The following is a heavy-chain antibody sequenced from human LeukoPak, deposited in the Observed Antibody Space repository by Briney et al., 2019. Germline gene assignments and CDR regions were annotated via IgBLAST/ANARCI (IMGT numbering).Heavy chain of an antibody. D-gene: IGHD3-10*01. CDR2: IRYDGSNK. CDR3: AKVGLDRLTMVRGVD. J-gene: IGHJ4*02. CDR1: GFTFSSYG. Sequence: PGGSLRLSCAASGFTFSSYGMHWVRQAPGKGLEWVAFIRYDGSNKYYADSVKGRFTTSRDNSKNTLYLQMNSLRAEDTAVCYCAKVGLDRLTMVRGVDWGQGTPVTVSS. V-gene: IGHV3-30*02.